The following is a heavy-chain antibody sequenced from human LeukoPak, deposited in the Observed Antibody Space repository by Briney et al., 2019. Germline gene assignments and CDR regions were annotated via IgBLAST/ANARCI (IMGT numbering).Heavy chain of an antibody. CDR3: ARDLHFGTISSGYSNWFDP. V-gene: IGHV1-46*01. CDR2: INPSGGST. J-gene: IGHJ5*02. Sequence: ASVKVSCKASGYTFTGYYMHWVRQAPGQGLEWMGIINPSGGSTSYAQKFQGRVTMTRDMSTSTVYMELSSLRSEDTAVYYCARDLHFGTISSGYSNWFDPWGQGTLVTVSS. D-gene: IGHD3-22*01. CDR1: GYTFTGYY.